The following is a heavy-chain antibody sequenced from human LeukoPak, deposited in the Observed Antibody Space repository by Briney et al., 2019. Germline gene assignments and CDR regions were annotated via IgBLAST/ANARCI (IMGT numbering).Heavy chain of an antibody. CDR2: INDNGAGT. Sequence: PGGSLRLSCAASGFTFSSYGMHWVRQAPGKGLKWVSTINDNGAGTYYADSVKGRFTISRDNSYNTVSLQMNSLRDEDTGVYYCAKGLRTGVGPYMGYHYYMDVWGKGATVTVSS. CDR1: GFTFSSYG. V-gene: IGHV3-23*01. J-gene: IGHJ6*03. CDR3: AKGLRTGVGPYMGYHYYMDV. D-gene: IGHD3-16*01.